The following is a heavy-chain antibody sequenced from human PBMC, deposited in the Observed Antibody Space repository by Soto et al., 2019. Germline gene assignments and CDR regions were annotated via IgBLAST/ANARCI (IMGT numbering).Heavy chain of an antibody. Sequence: SETLSLTCAVYGGSFSDYYWSWIRQPPGKGLEWIGEINHSGSTNYNPSLKSRVTISVDTSKNQFSLKLSSVTAADTAVYYCARGKGVLLWFGELFGFDYWGPGTLVTVSS. CDR1: GGSFSDYY. D-gene: IGHD3-10*01. CDR2: INHSGST. J-gene: IGHJ4*02. CDR3: ARGKGVLLWFGELFGFDY. V-gene: IGHV4-34*01.